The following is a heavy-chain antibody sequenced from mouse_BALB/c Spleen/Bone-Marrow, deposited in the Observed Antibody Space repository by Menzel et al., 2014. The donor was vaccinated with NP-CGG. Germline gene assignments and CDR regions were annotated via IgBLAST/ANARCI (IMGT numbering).Heavy chain of an antibody. V-gene: IGHV7-3*02. CDR1: GFTFTDYY. D-gene: IGHD2-1*01. CDR2: IRDKANGYTT. CDR3: ARDDGNYHCFDY. J-gene: IGHJ2*01. Sequence: EVKLVESGGGLVQPGGSLILSCATSGFTFTDYYMSWVRQPPGRALEWLGFIRDKANGYTTEYSASVKGRFTISRDNSQSIVYLQINTLRTEDSATYYCARDDGNYHCFDYWGQGTTLTVSS.